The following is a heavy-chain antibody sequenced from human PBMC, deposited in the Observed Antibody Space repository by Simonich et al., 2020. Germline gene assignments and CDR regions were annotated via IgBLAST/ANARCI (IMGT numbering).Heavy chain of an antibody. D-gene: IGHD6-13*01. CDR2: INPTSGGT. CDR1: GYTFTGYY. J-gene: IGHJ1*01. Sequence: QVQLVQSGAEVKKPGASVKVSCKASGYTFTGYYMHWVRQAPGQGLEWMGWINPTSGGTNYAQKFQGRVTRTRDTSISTAYMELSRLRSDDTAVYYCARSHIAAAGTGYFQHWGQGTLVTVSS. V-gene: IGHV1-2*02. CDR3: ARSHIAAAGTGYFQH.